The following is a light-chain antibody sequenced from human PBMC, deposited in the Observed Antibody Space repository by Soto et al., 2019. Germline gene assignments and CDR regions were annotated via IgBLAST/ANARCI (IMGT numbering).Light chain of an antibody. V-gene: IGLV1-44*01. Sequence: QSALTQPPSASGTPGQRVTISCSGSSSNIGSNTVNWYLQLPGTAPKLLIYSHNQRPSGVPDRFSGSKSGTSASLAISGLQSEDEADYYCAAWDDSLNGRFVFGTGTKATVL. CDR2: SHN. J-gene: IGLJ1*01. CDR1: SSNIGSNT. CDR3: AAWDDSLNGRFV.